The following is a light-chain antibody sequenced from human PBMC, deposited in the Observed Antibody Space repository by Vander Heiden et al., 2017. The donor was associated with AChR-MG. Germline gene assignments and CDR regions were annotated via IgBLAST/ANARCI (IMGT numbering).Light chain of an antibody. CDR3: QQYDDVPLT. CDR2: DAS. Sequence: DIQMTQSPSALSASVGDRVTITCQASHDIRKFLNWYQQKPGKAPKLLIYDASTLETGAPSRFSGRGSGRHFTFTISSLQPEDTATYYCQQYDDVPLTFGGGTKVEI. CDR1: HDIRKF. J-gene: IGKJ4*01. V-gene: IGKV1-33*01.